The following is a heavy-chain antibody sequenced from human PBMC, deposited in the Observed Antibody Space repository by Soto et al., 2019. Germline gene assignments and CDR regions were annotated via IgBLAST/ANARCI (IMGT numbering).Heavy chain of an antibody. CDR2: LKQDGSEK. V-gene: IGHV3-7*01. CDR3: ARDESYDILTGYYTPQRFDY. CDR1: GFTFTSYW. J-gene: IGHJ4*02. D-gene: IGHD3-9*01. Sequence: SGGSLRLSCAASGFTFTSYWMSWVRQAPGKGLEWVANLKQDGSEKYYVDSVKGRFTISRDNAKNSLYLQMNSLRAEDTAVYYCARDESYDILTGYYTPQRFDYWGQGTLVTVSS.